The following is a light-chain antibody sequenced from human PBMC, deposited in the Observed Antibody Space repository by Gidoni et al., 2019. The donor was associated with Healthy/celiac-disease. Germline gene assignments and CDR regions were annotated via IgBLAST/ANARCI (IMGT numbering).Light chain of an antibody. CDR3: QQSYSTPLT. Sequence: DIQMTQSPSSLSASVGDRVTITCRATQTISGYLNWYQQKPGKAPKLLIYAASSLQSGVPSRFSGSGSGTYFTLTISSLQPEDFATYYCQQSYSTPLTFXGXTKVKIK. J-gene: IGKJ4*01. CDR2: AAS. CDR1: QTISGY. V-gene: IGKV1-39*01.